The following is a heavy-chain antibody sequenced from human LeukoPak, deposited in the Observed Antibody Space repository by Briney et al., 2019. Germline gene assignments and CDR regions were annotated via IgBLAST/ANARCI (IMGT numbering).Heavy chain of an antibody. D-gene: IGHD3-22*01. Sequence: SETLSLTCAVYGGSFSGYYWSWIRQPPGKGLEWIGEINHSGSTNYNPSLKSRVTISVDTSKNQFSLKLSSVTAADTAVYYCARGDSSGYYYGYYFDYWGQGTLVTVSS. J-gene: IGHJ4*02. V-gene: IGHV4-34*01. CDR3: ARGDSSGYYYGYYFDY. CDR2: INHSGST. CDR1: GGSFSGYY.